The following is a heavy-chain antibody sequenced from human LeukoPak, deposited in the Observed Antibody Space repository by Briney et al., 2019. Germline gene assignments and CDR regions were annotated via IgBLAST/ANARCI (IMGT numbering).Heavy chain of an antibody. D-gene: IGHD3-10*01. CDR3: ARGAVRGGTNFDY. Sequence: SQTLSLTCPISGDSVSGSPAVWNWVRQSPSRGLEWLGRAYYRSKWYIDYAVSVKGRITITPDTSKNQFSLQLNSVSPEDTAVYYCARGAVRGGTNFDYWGQGTLVTVSS. V-gene: IGHV6-1*01. J-gene: IGHJ4*02. CDR2: AYYRSKWYI. CDR1: GDSVSGSPAV.